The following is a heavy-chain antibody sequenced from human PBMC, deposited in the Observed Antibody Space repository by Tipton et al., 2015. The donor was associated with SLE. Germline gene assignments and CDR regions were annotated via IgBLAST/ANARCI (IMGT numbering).Heavy chain of an antibody. CDR1: GFTFSSYG. D-gene: IGHD6-6*01. CDR2: ISYDGSNK. V-gene: IGHV3-30*03. CDR3: ARDSRPFGSARSYFDY. Sequence: SLRLSCAASGFTFSSYGMHWVRQAPGKGLEWVAVISYDGSNKYYADSVKGRFTISRDNSKNTLYLQMNSLRAEDTAVYYCARDSRPFGSARSYFDYWGQGTLVTVSS. J-gene: IGHJ4*02.